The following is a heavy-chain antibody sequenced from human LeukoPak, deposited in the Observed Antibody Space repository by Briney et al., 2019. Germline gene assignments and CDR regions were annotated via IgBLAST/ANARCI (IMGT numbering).Heavy chain of an antibody. J-gene: IGHJ4*02. CDR1: GFTFKDYY. CDR2: LNPYSSGT. D-gene: IGHD6-19*01. Sequence: ASVSVSCKTSGFTFKDYYIHWVRQPPGQGLEWMGWLNPYSSGTNYAQKFQGRVTLTRDTPITTAYMDLSSLTSDDTALYYCARALTRYSTAWYGYWGQGTLVTVSS. V-gene: IGHV1-2*02. CDR3: ARALTRYSTAWYGY.